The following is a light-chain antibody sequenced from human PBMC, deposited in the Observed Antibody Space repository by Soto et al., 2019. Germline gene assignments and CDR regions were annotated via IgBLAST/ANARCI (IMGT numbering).Light chain of an antibody. J-gene: IGLJ1*01. CDR3: ATWDDSLSGPV. V-gene: IGLV1-47*01. CDR1: SSNIGSNY. Sequence: QSVLTQQPSASGTPGQRVTISCSGSSSNIGSNYVFWYQQLPGTAPKLLIYRNNERPSGVPDRFSGSKSGTSASLAISGLRSEDEADYHCATWDDSLSGPVFGTGTKVT. CDR2: RNN.